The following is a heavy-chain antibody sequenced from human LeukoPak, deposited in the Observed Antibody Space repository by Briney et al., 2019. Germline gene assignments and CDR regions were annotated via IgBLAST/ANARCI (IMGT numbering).Heavy chain of an antibody. Sequence: GGSLRLSCAASGFTFNNYAMSWVRQAPGKGLEWVSSMSGSGERTNYADSVKGRFTISRDNSENTLYLQMNSLRAEDTAVYYCAKSRSGWYAFDYWGQGTLVTVSS. CDR2: MSGSGERT. V-gene: IGHV3-23*01. CDR3: AKSRSGWYAFDY. CDR1: GFTFNNYA. D-gene: IGHD6-19*01. J-gene: IGHJ4*02.